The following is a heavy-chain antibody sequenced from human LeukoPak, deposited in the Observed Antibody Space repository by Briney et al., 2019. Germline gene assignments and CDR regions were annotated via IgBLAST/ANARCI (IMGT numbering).Heavy chain of an antibody. D-gene: IGHD1-26*01. J-gene: IGHJ4*02. CDR1: GFSLSSSAMC. CDR3: ARIIGCQSTPQNTATYYAEEDY. Sequence: ESGPALVKPTETLTLTCSFSGFSLSSSAMCVNWIRQPPGKALEWLARIDWDNDKHYNASLKTRLTISEGTSKNQVVLTMTNVDPVDTATYFCARIIGCQSTPQNTATYYAEEDYWGQGTLVTVSS. V-gene: IGHV2-70*11. CDR2: IDWDNDK.